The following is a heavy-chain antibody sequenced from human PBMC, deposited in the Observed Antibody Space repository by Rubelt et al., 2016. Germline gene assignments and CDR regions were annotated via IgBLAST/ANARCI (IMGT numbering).Heavy chain of an antibody. J-gene: IGHJ6*02. CDR2: ISYDGSNK. CDR3: ARDKARGWSYDMDV. Sequence: GLEWVAVISYDGSNKYYADSVKGRFTISRDNSKNTLYLQMNSLRAEDTAVYYCARDKARGWSYDMDVWGQGTTVTVSS. D-gene: IGHD3-3*01. V-gene: IGHV3-30*04.